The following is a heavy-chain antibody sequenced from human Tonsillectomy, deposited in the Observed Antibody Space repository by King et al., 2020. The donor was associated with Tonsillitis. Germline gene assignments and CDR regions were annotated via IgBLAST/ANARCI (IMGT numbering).Heavy chain of an antibody. CDR1: GVSISSGAYY. Sequence: QLQESGPGLVKPSQTLSLTCIVSGVSISSGAYYWSWIRQHPGKGPEWIGYIYYSGSTYYNPSLKSRITFSVDTSKNQFSLNLTSVTAADTAVYYCASATCSRTTCYRPEYFQEWGQGTLVTVSS. CDR2: IYYSGST. V-gene: IGHV4-31*03. D-gene: IGHD2-2*01. J-gene: IGHJ1*01. CDR3: ASATCSRTTCYRPEYFQE.